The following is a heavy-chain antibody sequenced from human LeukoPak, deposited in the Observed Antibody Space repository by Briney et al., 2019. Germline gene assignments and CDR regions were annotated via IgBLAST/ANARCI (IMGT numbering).Heavy chain of an antibody. CDR1: GGTFSSYA. CDR2: IIPLFGTA. D-gene: IGHD3-10*01. CDR3: AREWAGYGSGSYYYY. V-gene: IGHV1-69*13. J-gene: IGHJ4*02. Sequence: SVKVSCKASGGTFSSYAISWVRQAPGQGLEWMGGIIPLFGTANYAQKFLGRVIITADESTGTTHMYLSSLKSEDTAVYYCAREWAGYGSGSYYYYWGQGTLVTVSS.